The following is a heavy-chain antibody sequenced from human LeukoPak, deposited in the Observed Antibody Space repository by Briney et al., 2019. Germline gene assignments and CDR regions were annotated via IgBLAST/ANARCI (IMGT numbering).Heavy chain of an antibody. CDR2: INSDGSST. CDR1: GFTFSSYW. V-gene: IGHV3-74*01. Sequence: PGGSLRLSCAASGFTFSSYWMHWVRQAPGKGLVWVSRINSDGSSTSYADSVKGRFTISRDNAKNTLYLQMNGLRAEDTAVYYCAREEETYYFDYWGQGTLVTVSS. D-gene: IGHD5-24*01. J-gene: IGHJ4*02. CDR3: AREEETYYFDY.